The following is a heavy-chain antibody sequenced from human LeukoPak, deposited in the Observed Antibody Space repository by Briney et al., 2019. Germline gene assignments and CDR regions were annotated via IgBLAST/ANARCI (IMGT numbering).Heavy chain of an antibody. D-gene: IGHD7-27*01. V-gene: IGHV3-49*05. CDR3: TRNMLGIGWFDP. Sequence: KSGGSLRLSCTVSGFTFGDYTMSWFRQAPGNGLEWVGFIRSKAYGVTTEYAASVKGRFTISRDDSKSIAYLQMNSLQSEDTAVYYCTRNMLGIGWFDPWGQGTLVTVSS. CDR1: GFTFGDYT. J-gene: IGHJ5*02. CDR2: IRSKAYGVTT.